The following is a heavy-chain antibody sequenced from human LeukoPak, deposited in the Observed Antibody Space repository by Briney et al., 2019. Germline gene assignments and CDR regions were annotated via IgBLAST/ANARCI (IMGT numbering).Heavy chain of an antibody. J-gene: IGHJ6*02. CDR1: GYTFTVYY. V-gene: IGHV1-2*02. CDR2: INTKSGGT. Sequence: ASVKVSCKASGYTFTVYYMHWVRQAPGQGLEWMGWINTKSGGTNYAQKFQGRVTMTGNTSISTAYMELSSLRSEDTAVYYCARVPWLYYYYGMDVWGQGTTVTVSS. D-gene: IGHD5-12*01. CDR3: ARVPWLYYYYGMDV.